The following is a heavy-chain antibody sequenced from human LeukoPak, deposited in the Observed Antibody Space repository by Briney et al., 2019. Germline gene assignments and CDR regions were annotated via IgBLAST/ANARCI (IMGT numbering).Heavy chain of an antibody. D-gene: IGHD6-19*01. Sequence: ASVKVSCEASGYTFTSYDINWVRQATGQGLEWMGWMNPNSGNTGYAPKFQGTVTMTRDTSVNTAYMELSSLTSEDTAMYYCARGYSSGLTDYWGQGTLVTVSS. J-gene: IGHJ4*02. CDR1: GYTFTSYD. CDR2: MNPNSGNT. CDR3: ARGYSSGLTDY. V-gene: IGHV1-8*01.